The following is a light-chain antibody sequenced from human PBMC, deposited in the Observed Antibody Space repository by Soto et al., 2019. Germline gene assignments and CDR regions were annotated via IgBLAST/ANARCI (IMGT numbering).Light chain of an antibody. V-gene: IGLV2-11*01. CDR1: SSDVANYNY. CDR2: DVN. CDR3: CSYASTYTRV. Sequence: QSALTQPRSVSGSPGQSVTISCTRTSSDVANYNYVSWYQQHPGKAPKLMIYDVNKRPSGVPYRFSGSKSGNTASLTISGLQAEDEAEYYCCSYASTYTRVFGTGTKLTVL. J-gene: IGLJ1*01.